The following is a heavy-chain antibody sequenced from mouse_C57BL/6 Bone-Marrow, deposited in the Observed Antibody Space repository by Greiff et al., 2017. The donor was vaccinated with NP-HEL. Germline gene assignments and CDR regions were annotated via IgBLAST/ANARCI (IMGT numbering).Heavy chain of an antibody. CDR1: GFTFSDYG. CDR3: ARRITTVPFDY. V-gene: IGHV5-17*01. D-gene: IGHD1-1*01. CDR2: ISSGSSTI. Sequence: EVKLMESGGGLVKPGGSLKLSCAASGFTFSDYGMHWVRQAPEKGLEWVAHISSGSSTIYYADTVKGRFTISRDNAKNTLFLQMTSLRSEDTAMYYCARRITTVPFDYWGQGTTLTVSS. J-gene: IGHJ2*01.